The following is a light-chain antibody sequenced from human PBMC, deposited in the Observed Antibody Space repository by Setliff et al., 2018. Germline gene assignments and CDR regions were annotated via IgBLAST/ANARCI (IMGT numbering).Light chain of an antibody. V-gene: IGLV2-11*01. CDR3: CSYAGTFTFV. CDR1: SSDVGRYNY. J-gene: IGLJ1*01. Sequence: QSALAQPRSVSGSPGQSVTISCTGTSSDVGRYNYVSWYQQHPGKAPKLMIYDVNRRPSGVPDRFSGSKSGNTAYLTISGLQAEGEADYYCCSYAGTFTFVFGTGTKVTVL. CDR2: DVN.